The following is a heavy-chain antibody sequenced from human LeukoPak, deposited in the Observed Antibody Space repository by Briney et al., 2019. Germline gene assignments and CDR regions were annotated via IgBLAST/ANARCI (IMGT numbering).Heavy chain of an antibody. V-gene: IGHV3-30*02. Sequence: GGSLRLSCAASGFSFSNYGMHWFRQAPGKGLEGVAFIRYDGSNNDYADSVKGRFTISISRDNSKNTLYLQMNSLRAEDTAVYYCAKDARYCSGGSCYSTTTFDHRGQGTLVTVSS. CDR3: AKDARYCSGGSCYSTTTFDH. CDR2: IRYDGSNN. D-gene: IGHD2-15*01. CDR1: GFSFSNYG. J-gene: IGHJ4*02.